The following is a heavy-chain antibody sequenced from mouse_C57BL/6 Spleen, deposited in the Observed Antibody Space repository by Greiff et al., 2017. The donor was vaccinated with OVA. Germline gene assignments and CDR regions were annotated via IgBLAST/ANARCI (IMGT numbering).Heavy chain of an antibody. V-gene: IGHV1-81*01. Sequence: QVQLQQSGAELARPGASVKLSCKASGYTFTSYGISWVKQRTGQGLEWIGEIYPRSGNTYYNEKFKGKATLTADKSSSTAYMELRSLTSEDSAVYFCARGRDYYGSSPYYAMDYWGQGTSVTVSS. J-gene: IGHJ4*01. D-gene: IGHD1-1*01. CDR3: ARGRDYYGSSPYYAMDY. CDR2: IYPRSGNT. CDR1: GYTFTSYG.